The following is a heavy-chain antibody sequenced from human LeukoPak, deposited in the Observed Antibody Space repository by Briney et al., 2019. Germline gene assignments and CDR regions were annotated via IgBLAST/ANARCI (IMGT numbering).Heavy chain of an antibody. CDR1: GGSISSSSYY. CDR2: IYYSGNT. Sequence: SETLSLTCTVSGGSISSSSYYWGWIRQPPGKGLEWIGSIYYSGNTYYNPPLKSRVTISVDTSRNQFSLKLSSVTAADTAVYYCARVTMVRGVIIASYYYYYYMDVWGKGTTVTVSS. V-gene: IGHV4-39*07. J-gene: IGHJ6*03. D-gene: IGHD3-10*01. CDR3: ARVTMVRGVIIASYYYYYYMDV.